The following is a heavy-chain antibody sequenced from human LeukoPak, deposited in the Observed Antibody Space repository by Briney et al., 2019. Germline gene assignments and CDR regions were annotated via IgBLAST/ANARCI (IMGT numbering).Heavy chain of an antibody. CDR1: GGSFSGYY. Sequence: SETLSLTCAVYGGSFSGYYWSLNRQPPGKGVEGIGEINHSGSTNYNPSLKNRVTVSVDTSKSQFSLKLTSVTAADTAVYYCARMSGTFDFWGPGTMVTVSS. CDR2: INHSGST. V-gene: IGHV4-34*01. J-gene: IGHJ3*01. CDR3: ARMSGTFDF.